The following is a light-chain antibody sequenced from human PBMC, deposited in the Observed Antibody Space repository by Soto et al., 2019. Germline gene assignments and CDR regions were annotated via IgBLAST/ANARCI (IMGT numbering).Light chain of an antibody. J-gene: IGLJ2*01. CDR2: EVN. Sequence: QSALTQPASVSGSPGQSITISCIGSSSDVGAYNYVSWYQQHPGKAPKLMIYEVNNRPSGVSDRFFGSKSGNTASLTIFGLQAEDEADYYCSSYTTGSTLVFGAGTQLTVL. V-gene: IGLV2-14*01. CDR1: SSDVGAYNY. CDR3: SSYTTGSTLV.